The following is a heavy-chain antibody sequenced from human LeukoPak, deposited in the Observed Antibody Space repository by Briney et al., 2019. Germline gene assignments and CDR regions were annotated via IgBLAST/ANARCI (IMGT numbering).Heavy chain of an antibody. J-gene: IGHJ4*02. Sequence: PGGSLRLSYAASGFTFSSYAMSWVRQAPGKGLEWVSAISGSGGSTYYADSVKGRFTISRDNSKLQMNSLRAEDTAVYYCAKDRRADFWSGYHFDYWGQGTLVTVSS. CDR3: AKDRRADFWSGYHFDY. V-gene: IGHV3-23*01. CDR2: ISGSGGST. CDR1: GFTFSSYA. D-gene: IGHD3-3*01.